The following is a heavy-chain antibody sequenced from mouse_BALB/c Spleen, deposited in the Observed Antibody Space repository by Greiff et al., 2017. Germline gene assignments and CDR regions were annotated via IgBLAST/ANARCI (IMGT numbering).Heavy chain of an antibody. CDR3: ARAHYGSSFYYFDY. V-gene: IGHV3-2*02. Sequence: EVQLQESGPGLVKPSQSLSLTCTVTGYSITSDYAWNWIRQFPGNKLEWMGYISYSGSTSYNPSLKSRISITRDTSKNQFFLQLNSVTTEDTATYYCARAHYGSSFYYFDYWGQGTTLTVSS. J-gene: IGHJ2*01. D-gene: IGHD1-1*01. CDR1: GYSITSDYA. CDR2: ISYSGST.